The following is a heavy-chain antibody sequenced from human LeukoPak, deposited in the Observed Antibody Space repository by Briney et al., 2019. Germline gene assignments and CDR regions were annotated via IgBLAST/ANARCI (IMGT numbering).Heavy chain of an antibody. CDR1: GFTFSSYA. D-gene: IGHD1-26*01. Sequence: PGGSLRLSCAASGFTFSSYAMHWVRQAPGKGLEWVAVISYDGSNKYYADSEKGRFTISRDNSKNTLYLQMNSLRAEDTAVYYCARDSTFKDSGSYYGSLDYWGQGTLVTVSS. CDR3: ARDSTFKDSGSYYGSLDY. CDR2: ISYDGSNK. V-gene: IGHV3-30*04. J-gene: IGHJ4*02.